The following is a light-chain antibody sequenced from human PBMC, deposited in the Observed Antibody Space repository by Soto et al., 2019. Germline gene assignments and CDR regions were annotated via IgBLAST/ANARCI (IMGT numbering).Light chain of an antibody. CDR2: AAS. CDR1: QSISNY. J-gene: IGKJ3*01. CDR3: QQSYSTPFT. V-gene: IGKV1-39*01. Sequence: DIQMPQFPASLFASVGDSLTITFRASQSISNYLNWYQQKPGKAPKLLVYAASSLQSGVPSRFSGSGSGTDFTLTISSLQPEDFATYYCQQSYSTPFTFSPGTKVDIK.